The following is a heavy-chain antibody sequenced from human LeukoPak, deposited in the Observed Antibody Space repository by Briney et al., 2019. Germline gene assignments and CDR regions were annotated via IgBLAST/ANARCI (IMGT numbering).Heavy chain of an antibody. CDR1: GFTFSDYA. J-gene: IGHJ4*02. CDR2: IKQDGYEK. V-gene: IGHV3-7*01. D-gene: IGHD1-26*01. CDR3: ARDKIVGPTTLDY. Sequence: GGSLRLSCASSGFTFSDYALHWVRQTPEKGLEWVANIKQDGYEKYYVDSVKGRFTISRDNAKNSLYLQMNSLRADDTAIYYCARDKIVGPTTLDYWGQGTLVTVSS.